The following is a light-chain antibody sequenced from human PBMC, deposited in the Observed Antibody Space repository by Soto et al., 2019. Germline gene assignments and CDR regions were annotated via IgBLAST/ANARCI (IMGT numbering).Light chain of an antibody. CDR3: QHYNSYSEA. Sequence: DIVMTQSPDSLAVSLGERATINCKSSQSVLYSSNNNNYLAWYQQKPGQPPKLLIYWASTRESGVPDRFRGSGSGTDFTLTISSLQAEDVAVYYCQHYNSYSEAFGQGTKVDIK. V-gene: IGKV4-1*01. CDR1: QSVLYSSNNNNY. J-gene: IGKJ1*01. CDR2: WAS.